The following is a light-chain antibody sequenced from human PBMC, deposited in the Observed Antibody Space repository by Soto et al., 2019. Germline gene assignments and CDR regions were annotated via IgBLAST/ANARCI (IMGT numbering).Light chain of an antibody. V-gene: IGLV2-14*01. J-gene: IGLJ3*02. Sequence: QSVLTQPRSVSGSPGQSVTISCSGTMRDVGAYNLVSWYQQHPGTAPKLIIYEVRNRPSGISSRFSGSRSGNTASLTISGLQSEDEGDYYCSAYTARSTLVFGGGTKVTVL. CDR1: MRDVGAYNL. CDR2: EVR. CDR3: SAYTARSTLV.